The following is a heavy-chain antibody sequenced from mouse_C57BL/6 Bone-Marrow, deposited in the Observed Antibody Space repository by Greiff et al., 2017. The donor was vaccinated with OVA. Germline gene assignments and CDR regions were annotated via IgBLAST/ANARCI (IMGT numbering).Heavy chain of an antibody. D-gene: IGHD1-1*01. J-gene: IGHJ2*01. V-gene: IGHV5-9*01. Sequence: EVKVEESGGGLVKPGGSLKLSCAASGFTFSSYTMSWVRQTPEKRLEWVATISGGGGNTYYPDSVKGRFTISRDNAKNTLYLQMSSLRSEDTALYYCARGPPYYGSSYYFDYWGQGTTLTVSS. CDR1: GFTFSSYT. CDR3: ARGPPYYGSSYYFDY. CDR2: ISGGGGNT.